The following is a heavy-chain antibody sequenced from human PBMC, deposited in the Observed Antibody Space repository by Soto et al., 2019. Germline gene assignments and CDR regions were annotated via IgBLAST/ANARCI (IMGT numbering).Heavy chain of an antibody. CDR3: ARDRGAVIGQYFDY. CDR2: ISRSGTSA. D-gene: IGHD3-10*01. J-gene: IGHJ4*02. Sequence: QVQLEESGGGLVKPGGSLRLSCAASGFTFSAVYMSWIRQAPNKGLEYISYISRSGTSANYADTVKRRFTIYIDNAKNSLYLQMNSLRAEDTAVYYCARDRGAVIGQYFDYWGQGALVTVSS. V-gene: IGHV3-11*05. CDR1: GFTFSAVY.